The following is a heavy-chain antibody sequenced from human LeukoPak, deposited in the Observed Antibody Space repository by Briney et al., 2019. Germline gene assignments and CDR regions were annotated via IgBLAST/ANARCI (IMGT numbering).Heavy chain of an antibody. V-gene: IGHV3-9*01. CDR1: GFTFDDYA. CDR3: ARGYGDYGRLGAFDI. D-gene: IGHD4-17*01. CDR2: ISWNSGSI. Sequence: PGGSLRLSCAASGFTFDDYAMHWVRQAPGKGLEWVSGISWNSGSIGYADSVKGRFTISRDNSKNTLYLQMNSLRAEDTAVYYCARGYGDYGRLGAFDIWGQGTMVTVSS. J-gene: IGHJ3*02.